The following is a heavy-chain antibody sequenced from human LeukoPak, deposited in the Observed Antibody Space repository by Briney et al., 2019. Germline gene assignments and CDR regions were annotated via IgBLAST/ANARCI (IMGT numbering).Heavy chain of an antibody. Sequence: ASVKVSCKASGYTFTSYDINWVRQAHGQGLESMGWMNTNSGNTGYAQKFQRRVTMTRNTSISTAYMELSSLRSEDTAVYYCASRGSYYSNYYYYYMDVWGKGTTVTISS. V-gene: IGHV1-8*01. CDR1: GYTFTSYD. CDR3: ASRGSYYSNYYYYYMDV. CDR2: MNTNSGNT. D-gene: IGHD1-26*01. J-gene: IGHJ6*03.